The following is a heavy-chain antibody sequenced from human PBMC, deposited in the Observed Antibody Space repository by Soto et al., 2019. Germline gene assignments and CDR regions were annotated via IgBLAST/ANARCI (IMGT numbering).Heavy chain of an antibody. D-gene: IGHD5-18*01. CDR2: INPNSGGT. V-gene: IGHV1-2*02. Sequence: ASVKVSCKASGYTFTGYYMHWVRQAPGQGLEWMGWINPNSGGTNYAQKFQGRATMTRDTSISTAYMELSRLRSDDTAVYHCASTGTWIQLWSRDYYYCYGMDVWGQGTTVTVSS. CDR3: ASTGTWIQLWSRDYYYCYGMDV. CDR1: GYTFTGYY. J-gene: IGHJ6*02.